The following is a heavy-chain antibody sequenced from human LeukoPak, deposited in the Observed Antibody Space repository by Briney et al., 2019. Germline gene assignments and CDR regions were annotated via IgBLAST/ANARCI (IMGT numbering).Heavy chain of an antibody. Sequence: VGSLRHSCAASGFTFSSYAMSSVRQAPGKGLEWVSAISGSGGSTYYADSVKGRFTISRDNSKNTLYLQMNSLRAEDTAVYYCAINRQLLWFGELFLEHFDYWGQGTLVTVSS. CDR3: AINRQLLWFGELFLEHFDY. D-gene: IGHD3-10*01. CDR1: GFTFSSYA. CDR2: ISGSGGST. J-gene: IGHJ4*02. V-gene: IGHV3-23*01.